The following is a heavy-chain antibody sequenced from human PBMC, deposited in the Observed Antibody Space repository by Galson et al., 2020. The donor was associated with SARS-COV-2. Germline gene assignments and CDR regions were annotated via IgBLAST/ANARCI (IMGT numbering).Heavy chain of an antibody. CDR1: GGSFCGYS. CDR2: INLSGRT. V-gene: IGHV4-34*01. J-gene: IGHJ6*02. Sequence: SQTLSLTCAVFGGSFCGYSWTWIRQPPGKGLEWIGEINLSGRTRYNPSLKRRVSMPVDTSKNQFSLRLSSVTAADTAVYYCARGFDGLYDSSGFFGLGVFFYYGLDVWGQGTTVSVSS. D-gene: IGHD3-22*01. CDR3: ARGFDGLYDSSGFFGLGVFFYYGLDV.